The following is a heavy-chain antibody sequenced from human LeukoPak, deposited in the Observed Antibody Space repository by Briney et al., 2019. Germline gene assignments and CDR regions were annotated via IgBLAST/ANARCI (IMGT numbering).Heavy chain of an antibody. Sequence: PSETLSLTCIVSGGSISSYYWSWIRQPPGKGLEWIGYIYYSGSPNYNPSLKGRVTMSVDTSKNQFSLKLSSVTAADTAVYYCARDKNWYAYWGPGTLVTVSS. V-gene: IGHV4-59*01. CDR3: ARDKNWYAY. D-gene: IGHD1-1*01. CDR2: IYYSGSP. J-gene: IGHJ4*02. CDR1: GGSISSYY.